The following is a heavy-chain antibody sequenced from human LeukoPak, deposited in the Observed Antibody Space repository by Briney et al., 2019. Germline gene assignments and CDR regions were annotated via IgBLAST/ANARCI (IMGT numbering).Heavy chain of an antibody. CDR2: INPNSGGT. CDR3: ARDEGEIAARPDFDY. CDR1: GYTFTGYY. Sequence: GASVQVSCKASGYTFTGYYMHWVRQAPGQGLEWMGWINPNSGGTNYAQKFQGRVTMTRDTSISTAYMELSRLRSDDTAVYYCARDEGEIAARPDFDYWGQGTLVTVSS. J-gene: IGHJ4*02. D-gene: IGHD6-6*01. V-gene: IGHV1-2*02.